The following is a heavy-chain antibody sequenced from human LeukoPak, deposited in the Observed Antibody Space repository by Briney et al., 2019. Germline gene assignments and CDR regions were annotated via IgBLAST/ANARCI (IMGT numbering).Heavy chain of an antibody. J-gene: IGHJ6*03. Sequence: GSLRLSCAASGFTFSSYAMSWVRQAPGKWLEWIGEIHHGGTTNYNPSLKSRVTISVDKSKNQFSLKLNSVTAADTAVYYCAKKDYYYMDVWGKGTTVTVSS. CDR1: GFTFSSYAM. CDR2: IHHGGTT. V-gene: IGHV4-4*02. CDR3: AKKDYYYMDV.